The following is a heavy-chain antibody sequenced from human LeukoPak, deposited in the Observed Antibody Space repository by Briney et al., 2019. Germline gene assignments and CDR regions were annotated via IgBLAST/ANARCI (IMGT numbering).Heavy chain of an antibody. Sequence: PETLSLTCTVSGGAISSYYWSWIRQPPGKGLEWIGYIYYSGSTNYNPSLKSRVTISVDTSKHQFSLKLSSVPAADTTVYYCARSYDFWSGYFDYWGQGTLVTVSS. CDR2: IYYSGST. D-gene: IGHD3-3*01. CDR1: GGAISSYY. V-gene: IGHV4-59*01. CDR3: ARSYDFWSGYFDY. J-gene: IGHJ4*02.